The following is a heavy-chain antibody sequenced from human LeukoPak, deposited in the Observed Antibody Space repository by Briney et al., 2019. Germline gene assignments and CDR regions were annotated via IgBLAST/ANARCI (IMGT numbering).Heavy chain of an antibody. Sequence: SETLSLTCAVSGGSISSGGYSWSWLRQPPGKGLEWIGYIYHSGSTYYNPSLKSRVTISVDRSKNQFSLKLSSVTAADTAVYYCARVGRYSGSYGAFDIWGQGTMVTVSS. V-gene: IGHV4-30-2*01. CDR2: IYHSGST. CDR3: ARVGRYSGSYGAFDI. CDR1: GGSISSGGYS. J-gene: IGHJ3*02. D-gene: IGHD1-26*01.